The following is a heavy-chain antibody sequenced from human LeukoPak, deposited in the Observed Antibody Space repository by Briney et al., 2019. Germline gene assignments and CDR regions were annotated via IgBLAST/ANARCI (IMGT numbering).Heavy chain of an antibody. CDR3: ARLRTTAMVTNRYFDY. J-gene: IGHJ4*02. V-gene: IGHV1-2*06. CDR2: INPNSGGT. Sequence: ASVKVSCKASGYPFTGYYMHWVRQAPGQGLEWMGRINPNSGGTNYAQKFQGRVTMTRDTSISTAYMELSRLRSDDTAVYYCARLRTTAMVTNRYFDYWGQGTLVTVSS. D-gene: IGHD5-18*01. CDR1: GYPFTGYY.